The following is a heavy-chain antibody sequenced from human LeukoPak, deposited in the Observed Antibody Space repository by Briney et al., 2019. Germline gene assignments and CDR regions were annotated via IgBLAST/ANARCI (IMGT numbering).Heavy chain of an antibody. J-gene: IGHJ4*02. CDR3: ARGGYCSSTSCYNLLDFDY. CDR2: INHSGST. V-gene: IGHV4-34*01. CDR1: GGSFSGYY. Sequence: SETLSLTCAVYGGSFSGYYWSWLRQPPGKGLEWIGEINHSGSTNYNPSLKSRVTISVDTSKNQFSLKLSSVTAADTAVYYCARGGYCSSTSCYNLLDFDYWGQGTLVTVSS. D-gene: IGHD2-2*02.